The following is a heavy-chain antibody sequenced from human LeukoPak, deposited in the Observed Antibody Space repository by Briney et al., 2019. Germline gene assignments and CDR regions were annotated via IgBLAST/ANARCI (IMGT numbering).Heavy chain of an antibody. CDR1: GGSISSSSYY. Sequence: SETLSLTCTVSGGSISSSSYYWGWIRQPPGKGLEWIGEIHHGGSTNYNPSLKSRVTISVDKSKNQFSVMLTPVTAADTAVYYCARNGHYSADYWGQGTLVTVSS. CDR2: IHHGGST. D-gene: IGHD4-17*01. J-gene: IGHJ4*02. CDR3: ARNGHYSADY. V-gene: IGHV4-39*07.